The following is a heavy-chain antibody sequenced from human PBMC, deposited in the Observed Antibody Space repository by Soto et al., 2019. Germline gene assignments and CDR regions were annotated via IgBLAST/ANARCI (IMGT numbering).Heavy chain of an antibody. CDR2: ISYDGSKE. CDR3: VRVAGVQVWYVDH. CDR1: GFTFSSYA. Sequence: QVQLVESGGGVVQPGRSLRLSCATSGFTFSSYALHWVRQAPGKGLEGVAVISYDGSKEYNADSVKGRFTISRDNSMNTLPLQTRGLRPEATAVYYCVRVAGVQVWYVDHWGQGQLVTVAA. J-gene: IGHJ4*02. V-gene: IGHV3-30*04.